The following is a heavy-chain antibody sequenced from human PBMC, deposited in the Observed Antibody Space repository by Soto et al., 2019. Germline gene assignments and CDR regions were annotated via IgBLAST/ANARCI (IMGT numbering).Heavy chain of an antibody. J-gene: IGHJ5*02. CDR2: IYTGGGT. CDR3: ARSRRSHQKLLQKYSSDWLNRLTCFDP. Sequence: PGGSLRLSCAASGLTVSTNPMSWVRQAPGKGLEWVSVIYTGGGTHYADSVKGRFTISRDNSKNTVNLQMNSLRPEDTAVYYCARSRRSHQKLLQKYSSDWLNRLTCFDPWGQGTLVTAPQ. D-gene: IGHD6-13*01. CDR1: GLTVSTNP. V-gene: IGHV3-66*01.